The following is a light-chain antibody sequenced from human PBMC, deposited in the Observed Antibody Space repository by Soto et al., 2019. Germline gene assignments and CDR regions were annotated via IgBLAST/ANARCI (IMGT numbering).Light chain of an antibody. J-gene: IGKJ4*01. Sequence: EVGMTQSPATLSVFPGERVTLSCRASESVGSNLPWYQQKPGQAPRLLIYGASPRATGVPATFSGSGSGTDSILTISILQSEDFALYYCQQYNNWLTFGGGTKVEIE. CDR1: ESVGSN. CDR3: QQYNNWLT. CDR2: GAS. V-gene: IGKV3-15*01.